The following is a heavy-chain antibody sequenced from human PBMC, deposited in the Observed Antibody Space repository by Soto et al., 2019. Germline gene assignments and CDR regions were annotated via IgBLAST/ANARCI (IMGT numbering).Heavy chain of an antibody. CDR2: INPSGGST. D-gene: IGHD3-10*01. CDR3: ARASITMVRGVIISQMYNWFDP. J-gene: IGHJ5*02. V-gene: IGHV1-46*03. Sequence: ASVKVSCKASGYTFTSYYMPWVRQAPGQGLEWMGIINPSGGSTSYAQKFQGRVTMTRDTSTSTVYMELSSLRSEDTAVYYCARASITMVRGVIISQMYNWFDPWGQGTLVTVSS. CDR1: GYTFTSYY.